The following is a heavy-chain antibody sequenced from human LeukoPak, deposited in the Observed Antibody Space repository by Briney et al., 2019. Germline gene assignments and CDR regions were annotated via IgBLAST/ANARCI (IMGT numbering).Heavy chain of an antibody. CDR3: AKGGRYSSSHGIFDY. V-gene: IGHV3-23*01. J-gene: IGHJ4*02. D-gene: IGHD6-13*01. CDR1: GFTFSSYA. CDR2: ISGSGGST. Sequence: GGSLRLSCAASGFTFSSYAMSWVRQAPGKGLEWVSAISGSGGSTYYADSVRGRFTISRDNSKNTLYLQMNSLRAEDTAVYYCAKGGRYSSSHGIFDYWGQGTLVTVSS.